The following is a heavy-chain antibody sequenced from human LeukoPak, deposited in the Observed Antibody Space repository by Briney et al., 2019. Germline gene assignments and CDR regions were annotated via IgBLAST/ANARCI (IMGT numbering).Heavy chain of an antibody. V-gene: IGHV4-38-2*01. D-gene: IGHD4-17*01. J-gene: IGHJ3*01. CDR2: IYVSGST. CDR3: AKTDYGDYGGFNS. Sequence: SETLSLTCAVSSYSISSGYSWGWLRQPPGKGLEWIGNIYVSGSTYYNLSLKSRVTISIDMSKNLFSLKLISVTAADTAVYRCAKTDYGDYGGFNSWGQGTMVTVSS. CDR1: SYSISSGYS.